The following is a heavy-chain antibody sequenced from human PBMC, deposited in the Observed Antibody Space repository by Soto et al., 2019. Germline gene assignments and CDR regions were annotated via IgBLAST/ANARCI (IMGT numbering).Heavy chain of an antibody. J-gene: IGHJ5*02. Sequence: PSETLSHTCTGSGASISGLYWSWIRKSAGKGLEWIGRIYATGTTDYNPSLKSRVMMSVDTSKKQFSLKLRSVTAADTAVYYCVRDGTKTLRDWFDPWGQGISVTVSS. V-gene: IGHV4-4*07. CDR2: IYATGTT. CDR3: VRDGTKTLRDWFDP. CDR1: GASISGLY. D-gene: IGHD1-1*01.